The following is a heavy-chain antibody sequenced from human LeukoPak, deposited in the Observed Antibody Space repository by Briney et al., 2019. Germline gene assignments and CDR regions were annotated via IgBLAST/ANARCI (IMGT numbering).Heavy chain of an antibody. D-gene: IGHD2-21*01. CDR2: TYSGGTT. CDR3: TRDLFD. J-gene: IGHJ4*02. V-gene: IGHV3-53*01. CDR1: GFTVNSNY. Sequence: GGSLRLSCAASGFTVNSNYMTWVRRAPGKGLEWVSGTYSGGTTDYADSVKGRFTISRDNSKNTLYLRLDSLRDEDTAMYYCTRDLFDWGQGTLVTVSS.